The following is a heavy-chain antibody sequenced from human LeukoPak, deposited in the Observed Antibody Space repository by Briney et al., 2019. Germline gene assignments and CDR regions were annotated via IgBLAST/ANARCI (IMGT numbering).Heavy chain of an antibody. J-gene: IGHJ4*02. Sequence: GASVKVSCKASGYFFTSYGISWVRQAPGQGLEWMGWISAYNGNTNYAQKLQGRVTMTTDTSTSTAYMELRSLRSDDTAVYYCARVWASRGPPGGYCCGGSCSLIDYWGQGTLVTVSS. D-gene: IGHD2-15*01. CDR1: GYFFTSYG. CDR3: ARVWASRGPPGGYCCGGSCSLIDY. V-gene: IGHV1-18*04. CDR2: ISAYNGNT.